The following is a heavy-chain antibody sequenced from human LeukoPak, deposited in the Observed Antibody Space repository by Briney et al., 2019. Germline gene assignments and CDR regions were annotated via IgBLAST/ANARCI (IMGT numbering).Heavy chain of an antibody. J-gene: IGHJ3*02. Sequence: ASVKVSCKASGYTFTGYYMHWVRQAPGQGLEWMGWINPNSGGTNYAQKFQGRVTMTRDTSISTAYMELSSLRSEDTAFYYCATSRFAYVDAFDIWAKGQWSPSLQ. D-gene: IGHD3-16*01. CDR3: ATSRFAYVDAFDI. CDR2: INPNSGGT. V-gene: IGHV1-2*02. CDR1: GYTFTGYY.